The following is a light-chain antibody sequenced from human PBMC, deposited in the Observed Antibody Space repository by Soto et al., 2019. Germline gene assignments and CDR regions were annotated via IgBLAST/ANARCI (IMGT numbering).Light chain of an antibody. J-gene: IGKJ4*01. CDR3: MQSAHLPLS. V-gene: IGKV2D-29*01. CDR2: EVS. CDR1: QSLLHTDGKTY. Sequence: DVVMTQTPLSLSVTPGQPASISCESSQSLLHTDGKTYLYWYLQKPGQPPQILIYEVSTLFSGVPERFSGSGSGTYFTLKISRVEAEDVGVYYCMQSAHLPLSFGVGTKVEIK.